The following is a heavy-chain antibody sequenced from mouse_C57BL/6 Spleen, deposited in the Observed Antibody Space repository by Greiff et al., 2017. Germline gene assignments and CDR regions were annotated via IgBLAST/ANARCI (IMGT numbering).Heavy chain of an antibody. D-gene: IGHD2-5*01. CDR2: IRSKSSNYAT. J-gene: IGHJ4*01. V-gene: IGHV10-3*01. CDR3: VRDPLYYSNDAMDY. CDR1: GFTFNTYA. Sequence: EVQVVESGGGLVQPKGSLKLSCAASGFTFNTYAMHWVRQAPGKGLEWVARIRSKSSNYATYYADSVKDRFTISRDDSQSMLYLQMNNLKTEDTAMYYCVRDPLYYSNDAMDYWGQGTSVTVSS.